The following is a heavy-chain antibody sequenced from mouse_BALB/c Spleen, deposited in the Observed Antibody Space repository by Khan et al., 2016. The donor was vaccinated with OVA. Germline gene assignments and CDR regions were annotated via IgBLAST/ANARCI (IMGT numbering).Heavy chain of an antibody. Sequence: QVQLQQSGPELVKPGASVRISCKASDYTFTSYYIHWVKQRPGQGLAWIGWIYPGNINNNYTARFKGKATLTADKYSRTAYMHLSSLTSEDSAVYFCARGVYGAFAYGGQGTLVTVSA. D-gene: IGHD1-1*01. CDR1: DYTFTSYY. J-gene: IGHJ3*01. CDR3: ARGVYGAFAY. CDR2: IYPGNINN. V-gene: IGHV1S56*01.